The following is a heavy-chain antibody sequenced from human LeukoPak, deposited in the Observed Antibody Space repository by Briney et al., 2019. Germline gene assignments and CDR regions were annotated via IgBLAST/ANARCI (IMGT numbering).Heavy chain of an antibody. Sequence: PGGSLRLSCAASGFTFDDYAMHWVRQAPGKGLEWVSLISGDGGSTYYADSVKGRFTISRDNSKNSLYLQMNSLRTEGTALYYCAKGKETIGAYGMDVWGQGTTVTVSS. J-gene: IGHJ6*02. V-gene: IGHV3-43*02. CDR3: AKGKETIGAYGMDV. CDR1: GFTFDDYA. CDR2: ISGDGGST. D-gene: IGHD5-24*01.